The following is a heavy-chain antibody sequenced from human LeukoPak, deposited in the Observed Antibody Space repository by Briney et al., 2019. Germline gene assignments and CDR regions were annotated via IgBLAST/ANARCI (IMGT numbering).Heavy chain of an antibody. Sequence: TQTLSLTCTVSGGSISSGDYYWSWIRQPPGKGLEWIGYIYYSGSTYYNPSLKSRVTISVDTSKNQFSLKLSSVTAADTAVYYCARAPPGCSSTSCYATRFDYWGQGTLVTVSS. CDR2: IYYSGST. CDR1: GGSISSGDYY. V-gene: IGHV4-30-4*01. D-gene: IGHD2-2*01. J-gene: IGHJ4*02. CDR3: ARAPPGCSSTSCYATRFDY.